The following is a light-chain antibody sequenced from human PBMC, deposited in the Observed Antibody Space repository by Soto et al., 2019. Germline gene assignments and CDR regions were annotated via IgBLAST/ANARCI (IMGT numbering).Light chain of an antibody. CDR1: QDIGGR. Sequence: DIQMTQSPSSVSACVAARMEITCPASQDIGGRLAWFQQKPGKAPQYLIQAASILQSGVPSRFSGSGSGTEFILTINNLQTEDFASYFCIQVYSFPRTFGLATKVDIK. CDR2: AAS. CDR3: IQVYSFPRT. V-gene: IGKV1-12*01. J-gene: IGKJ1*01.